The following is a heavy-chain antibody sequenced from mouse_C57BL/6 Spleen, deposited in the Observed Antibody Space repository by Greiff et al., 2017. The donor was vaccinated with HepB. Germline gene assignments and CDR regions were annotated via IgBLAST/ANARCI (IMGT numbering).Heavy chain of an antibody. CDR1: GFTFSSYA. CDR3: TRDRGLLQGAWFAY. J-gene: IGHJ3*01. Sequence: DVMLVESGEGLVKPGGSLKLSCAASGFTFSSYAMSWVRQTPEKRLEWVAYISSGGDYIYYADTVKGRFTISRDNARNTLYLQLSSLKAEDTAMYYCTRDRGLLQGAWFAYWGQGTLVTVSA. D-gene: IGHD2-3*01. V-gene: IGHV5-9-1*02. CDR2: ISSGGDYI.